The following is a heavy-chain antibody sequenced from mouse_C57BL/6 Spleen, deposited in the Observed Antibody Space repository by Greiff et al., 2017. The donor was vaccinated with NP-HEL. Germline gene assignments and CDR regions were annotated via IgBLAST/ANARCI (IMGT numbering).Heavy chain of an antibody. D-gene: IGHD2-4*01. CDR2: IHPNSGST. CDR3: ARGGHMGDYDWYFDV. CDR1: GYTFTSYW. J-gene: IGHJ1*03. Sequence: VQLQQPGAELVKPGASVKLSCKASGYTFTSYWMHWVKQRPGQGLEWIGMIHPNSGSTNYNEKFKSKATLTVDKSSSTAYMQLSSLTSEDSAVYYCARGGHMGDYDWYFDVWGTGTTVTVSS. V-gene: IGHV1-64*01.